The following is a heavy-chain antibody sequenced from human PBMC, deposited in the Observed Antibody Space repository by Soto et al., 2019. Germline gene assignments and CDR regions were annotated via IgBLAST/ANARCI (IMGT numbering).Heavy chain of an antibody. V-gene: IGHV1-18*01. J-gene: IGHJ6*02. CDR3: ARDGTVEDYYYGMDV. CDR2: ISAYNGNT. D-gene: IGHD4-17*01. CDR1: GYTFTSYG. Sequence: VASVKVSCKASGYTFTSYGISWVRQAPGQGLEWMGWISAYNGNTNYAQKLQGRVTMTTDTSTSTAYMELRSLRSDDTAVYYCARDGTVEDYYYGMDVWGQGTTVTVSS.